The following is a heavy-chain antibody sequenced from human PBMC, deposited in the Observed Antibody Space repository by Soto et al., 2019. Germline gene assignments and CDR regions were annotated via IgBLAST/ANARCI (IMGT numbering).Heavy chain of an antibody. Sequence: QVQLVQSETEVKQPGASVKVSCKASGYIFTNYDITWVRQAPGQGLEWMGWVSGYTGNTKYAQKFQDRVTMTTDTSTSTVYMELRSLRSDDTAVYYCARFGSAPYYYYGVDVWGQGTTVFVSS. CDR2: VSGYTGNT. CDR1: GYIFTNYD. V-gene: IGHV1-18*01. J-gene: IGHJ6*02. CDR3: ARFGSAPYYYYGVDV. D-gene: IGHD3-10*01.